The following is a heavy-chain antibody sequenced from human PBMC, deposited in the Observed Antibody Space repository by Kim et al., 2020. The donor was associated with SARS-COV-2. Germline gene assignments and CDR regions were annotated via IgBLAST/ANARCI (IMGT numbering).Heavy chain of an antibody. CDR3: ARDRYSGYDYEGFDY. CDR2: ISSSSSYI. D-gene: IGHD5-12*01. V-gene: IGHV3-21*01. CDR1: GFTFSSYS. J-gene: IGHJ4*02. Sequence: GGSLRLSCAASGFTFSSYSMNWVRQAPGKGLEWVSSISSSSSYIYYADSVKGRFTISRDNAKNSLYLQMNSLRAEDTAVYYCARDRYSGYDYEGFDYWGQGTLVTVSS.